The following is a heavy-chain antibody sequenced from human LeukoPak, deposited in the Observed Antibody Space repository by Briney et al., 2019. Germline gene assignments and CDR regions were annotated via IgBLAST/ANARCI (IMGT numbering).Heavy chain of an antibody. V-gene: IGHV4-59*08. Sequence: SETLSPTCTVSGGSISSYYWSWIRQPPGKGLEWIGYIYYSGSTNYNPSLKSRVTMSVDTSKNQFSLKLSSVTAADTAVYYCARGLSIVELDYWGQGTLVTVSS. CDR2: IYYSGST. CDR1: GGSISSYY. D-gene: IGHD3-22*01. J-gene: IGHJ4*02. CDR3: ARGLSIVELDY.